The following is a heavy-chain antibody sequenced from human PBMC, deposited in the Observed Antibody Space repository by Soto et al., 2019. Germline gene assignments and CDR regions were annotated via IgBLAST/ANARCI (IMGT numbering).Heavy chain of an antibody. D-gene: IGHD2-15*01. CDR1: GDSISSGDYY. J-gene: IGHJ3*01. Sequence: QVVLQESGPGLVKPSQTLSLTCTVSGDSISSGDYYWSWIRQPPGKGLEWIGYIYYTGSTYYHPSLESRVIISADTCMNHFSLKLTSVTDADTAVYYSASEYCRGRRCSAPDPLSFWSQGPMVTVSS. V-gene: IGHV4-30-4*01. CDR2: IYYTGST. CDR3: ASEYCRGRRCSAPDPLSF.